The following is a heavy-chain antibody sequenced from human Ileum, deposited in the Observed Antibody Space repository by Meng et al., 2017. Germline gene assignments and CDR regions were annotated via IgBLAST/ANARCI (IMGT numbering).Heavy chain of an antibody. D-gene: IGHD4-23*01. V-gene: IGHV3-30*07. CDR1: GST. Sequence: GGSLRLSCAASGSTIHWVRQASGKGLEWVAAISPDGSLKLYADSVKGRFTISRDNSGNTVFLEMNSLRVEDSAVYYCAKSTPYGDAFDMWGQGTVVTVSS. CDR2: ISPDGSLK. J-gene: IGHJ3*02. CDR3: AKSTPYGDAFDM.